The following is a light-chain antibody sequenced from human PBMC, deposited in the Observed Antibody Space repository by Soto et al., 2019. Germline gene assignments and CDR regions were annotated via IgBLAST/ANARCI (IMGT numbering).Light chain of an antibody. Sequence: EIVLTQSPGTLSLSPGERATLSCRASQSLSGGYLAWFQQNPGQAPRLLIHSASSTATGIPDRFSGSGSGADFTRTISRQEHEDFLVYYWQQTSRLRITFGEGTRLEIK. CDR2: SAS. V-gene: IGKV3-20*01. CDR3: QQTSRLRIT. CDR1: QSLSGGY. J-gene: IGKJ5*01.